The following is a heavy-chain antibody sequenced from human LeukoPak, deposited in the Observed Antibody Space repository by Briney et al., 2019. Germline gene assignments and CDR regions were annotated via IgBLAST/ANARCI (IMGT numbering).Heavy chain of an antibody. CDR3: ARERSSGYLDY. D-gene: IGHD3-22*01. CDR2: IKQDGSEK. V-gene: IGHV3-7*01. Sequence: PGGSLRLSCAASGFTFSSYWMSWVRQAPGKGLERVANIKQDGSEKYYVDSVKGRFTISRDNAKNSLYLQMNSLRAEDTAVYYCARERSSGYLDYWGQGTLVTVSS. CDR1: GFTFSSYW. J-gene: IGHJ4*02.